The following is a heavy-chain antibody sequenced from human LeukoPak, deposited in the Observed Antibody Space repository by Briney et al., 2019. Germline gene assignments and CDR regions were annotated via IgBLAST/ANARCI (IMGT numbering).Heavy chain of an antibody. CDR1: GYTFTTSD. D-gene: IGHD3-10*01. V-gene: IGHV1-8*01. CDR3: ARFTRFGELYDY. CDR2: MNPNSGNA. J-gene: IGHJ4*02. Sequence: ASVKVSCKASGYTFTTSDINWVRQAPGQGLQWMGWMNPNSGNAVYAQKFQGRVTMTRSTSINTAYMELSSLRSEDTAVYYCARFTRFGELYDYWGQGTLVTVSS.